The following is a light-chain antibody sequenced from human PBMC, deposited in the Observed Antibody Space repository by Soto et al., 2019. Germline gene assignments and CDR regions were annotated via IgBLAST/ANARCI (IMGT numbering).Light chain of an antibody. CDR2: EVT. J-gene: IGLJ7*01. V-gene: IGLV2-14*01. CDR3: SSYTSSNTFV. CDR1: SSDVGGYNY. Sequence: QSVLTQPASVSGSPGQSITISCTGTSSDVGGYNYVSWYQHHPGKAPKLIIYEVTNRPSGVSNRFSGSKSGDTASLTISGLQAEDEADYYCSSYTSSNTFVFGTGTQLTVL.